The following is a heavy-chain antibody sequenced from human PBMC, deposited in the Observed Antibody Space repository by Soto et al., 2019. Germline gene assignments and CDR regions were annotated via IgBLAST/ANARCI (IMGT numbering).Heavy chain of an antibody. Sequence: ASVKVSCKASGCTFSSYAISWVRQAPGQRLEWMGWINAGSGNTEYAQKFQGRVTITRDTSASTVYMELNSLTSEDTAVYYCARPPYPLWFGELVLWGQGTLVTVSS. J-gene: IGHJ4*02. CDR2: INAGSGNT. D-gene: IGHD3-10*01. CDR1: GCTFSSYA. CDR3: ARPPYPLWFGELVL. V-gene: IGHV1-3*01.